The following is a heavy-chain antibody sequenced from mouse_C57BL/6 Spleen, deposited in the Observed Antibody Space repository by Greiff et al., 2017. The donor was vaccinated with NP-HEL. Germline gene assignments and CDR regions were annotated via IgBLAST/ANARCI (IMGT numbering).Heavy chain of an antibody. D-gene: IGHD2-3*01. J-gene: IGHJ3*01. Sequence: QVQLKESGPGLVAPSQSLSITCTVSGFSLTSYGVDWVRQPPGKGLEWLGVIWGGGSTNYNSALMSRLGISKDNSKSQVFLKMNRLQTEDTAMYYCAKHGDGYYDWFAYWGQGTLVTVSA. CDR2: IWGGGST. V-gene: IGHV2-9*01. CDR3: AKHGDGYYDWFAY. CDR1: GFSLTSYG.